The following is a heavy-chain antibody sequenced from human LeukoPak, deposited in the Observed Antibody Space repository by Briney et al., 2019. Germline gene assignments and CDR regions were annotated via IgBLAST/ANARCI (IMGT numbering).Heavy chain of an antibody. CDR2: IYYSGST. V-gene: IGHV4-30-4*01. Sequence: SETLSLTCTVSGGSISSGDYYWSWIRQPPGKGLEWIGYIYYSGSTYYNPSLKSRVTISVDTSKNRFSLKLSSVTAADTAVYYCARDPTGQADDAFDIWGQGTMVTVSS. CDR3: ARDPTGQADDAFDI. J-gene: IGHJ3*02. D-gene: IGHD1-14*01. CDR1: GGSISSGDYY.